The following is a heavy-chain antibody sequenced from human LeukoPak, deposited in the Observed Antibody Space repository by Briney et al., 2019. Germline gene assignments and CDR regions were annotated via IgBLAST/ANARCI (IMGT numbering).Heavy chain of an antibody. CDR1: GFTFSSYA. CDR3: AKDQGDGYCSGGSCYSDY. J-gene: IGHJ4*02. D-gene: IGHD2-15*01. V-gene: IGHV3-23*01. CDR2: ISGSGGST. Sequence: GGSLRLSCAASGFTFSSYAMSWVRQAPGKGLEWVSAISGSGGSTYYADSVKGRFTIPRDNSKNTLYLQMNSLRAEDTAVYYCAKDQGDGYCSGGSCYSDYWGQGTLVTVSS.